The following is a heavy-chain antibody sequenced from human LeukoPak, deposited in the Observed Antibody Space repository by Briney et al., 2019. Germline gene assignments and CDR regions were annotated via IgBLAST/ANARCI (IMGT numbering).Heavy chain of an antibody. CDR2: IDPSDSYT. V-gene: IGHV5-10-1*01. J-gene: IGHJ3*02. CDR3: ARHENIFSTLDM. D-gene: IGHD3/OR15-3a*01. CDR1: GYSFTSYW. Sequence: GESLKISCKGSGYSFTSYWITWVRQMPGKGLEWMGRIDPSDSYTNYSPSFQGHVTISADKSISTAYLQWSSLKASDTAIYYCARHENIFSTLDMWGQGTMVTVSS.